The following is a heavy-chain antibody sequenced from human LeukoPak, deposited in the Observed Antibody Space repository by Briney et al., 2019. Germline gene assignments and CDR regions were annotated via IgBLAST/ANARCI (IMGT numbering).Heavy chain of an antibody. CDR3: ARDRARYGLDY. V-gene: IGHV3-23*01. CDR1: GFTFSSYA. CDR2: ISGSGGST. D-gene: IGHD5-18*01. Sequence: PGGSLRLSCAASGFTFSSYAMSWVRQAPGKGLEWVSAISGSGGSTYYADSVKGRFTISRDNAKNSLYLQMNSLRAEDTAVYYCARDRARYGLDYWGQGTLVTVSS. J-gene: IGHJ4*02.